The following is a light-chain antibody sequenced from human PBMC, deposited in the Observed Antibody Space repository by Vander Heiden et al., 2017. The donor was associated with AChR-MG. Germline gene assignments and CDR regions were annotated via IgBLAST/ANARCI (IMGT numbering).Light chain of an antibody. J-gene: IGKJ4*01. CDR3: MQALQAPPT. V-gene: IGKV2-28*01. CDR2: LGS. CDR1: QSLLHNNVYNY. Sequence: DIVMTQSPLSLPVTPGEPASISCRSSQSLLHNNVYNYLDWYLQKPGQSPQLLIYLGSNRASGVPDRFSGSGSGTDFTLKISRVEAEDVGVYYCMQALQAPPTFGGGTKVEIK.